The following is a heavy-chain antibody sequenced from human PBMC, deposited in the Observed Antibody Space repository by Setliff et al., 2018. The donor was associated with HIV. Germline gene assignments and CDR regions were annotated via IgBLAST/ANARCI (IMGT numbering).Heavy chain of an antibody. Sequence: GASVKVSCKASGYTFTIYGITWVRQAPGQGLEWMGWISGYNGKTNYAQKYQDRVTMTTNISTSMAYMEVRGLTSDDTAVYYCARRVIAVPGTDDAFDIWGHGTMVTV. D-gene: IGHD6-19*01. V-gene: IGHV1-18*01. CDR3: ARRVIAVPGTDDAFDI. J-gene: IGHJ3*02. CDR2: ISGYNGKT. CDR1: GYTFTIYG.